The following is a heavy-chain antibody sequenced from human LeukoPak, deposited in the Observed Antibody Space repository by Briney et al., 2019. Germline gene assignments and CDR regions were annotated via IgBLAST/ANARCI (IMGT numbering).Heavy chain of an antibody. CDR2: ISYDGNSE. V-gene: IGHV3-30*18. J-gene: IGHJ4*02. Sequence: GRSLTLSCEASGFTFSNYAIHWVRQAPGKGLEWVAAISYDGNSEHYGATVKGRFTITRDNSKNTVYMQINTLGTDDAAIYYCAKPYPTLTTSAVLDNWGQGTLVTVSS. CDR1: GFTFSNYA. CDR3: AKPYPTLTTSAVLDN. D-gene: IGHD3-9*01.